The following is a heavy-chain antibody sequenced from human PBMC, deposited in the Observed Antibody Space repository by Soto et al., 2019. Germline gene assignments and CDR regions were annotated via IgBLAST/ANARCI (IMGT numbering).Heavy chain of an antibody. CDR3: ARGPPSSITMIVVDGAFDI. J-gene: IGHJ3*02. CDR1: GFTFSSYS. Sequence: GGSLRLSCAASGFTFSSYSMNWVRQAPGKGLEWVSSISSSSSYIYYADSVKGRFTISRDNAKNSLYLQMNSLRAEDTAVYYCARGPPSSITMIVVDGAFDIWGQGTMVTVSS. V-gene: IGHV3-21*01. D-gene: IGHD3-22*01. CDR2: ISSSSSYI.